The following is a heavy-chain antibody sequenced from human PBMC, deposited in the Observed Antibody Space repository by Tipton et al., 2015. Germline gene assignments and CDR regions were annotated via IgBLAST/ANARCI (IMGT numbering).Heavy chain of an antibody. CDR1: GGSISSYY. CDR2: IYTSGNT. V-gene: IGHV4-4*07. J-gene: IGHJ4*02. CDR3: AGATFYGDYFY. Sequence: TLSLTCTVSGGSISSYYWSWIRQPAGKGLEWIGRIYTSGNTNYNPSLKSRVTISIDTSKNQFSLKLTSVTAADTAVYYCAGATFYGDYFYWGQGTLVTVSS. D-gene: IGHD4-17*01.